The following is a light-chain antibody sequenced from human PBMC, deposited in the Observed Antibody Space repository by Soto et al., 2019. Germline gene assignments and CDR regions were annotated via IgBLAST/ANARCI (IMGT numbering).Light chain of an antibody. CDR3: QQTYDSPFT. CDR2: SAS. Sequence: DIPMTQSPASLSASVGDTVAITCRASQSISGYLNWYLQKPGKAPKQLIYSASTLQSGVPSRFTGSGSETVFTITISSVQPEDFATYYCQQTYDSPFTFGPGTKVD. J-gene: IGKJ3*01. V-gene: IGKV1-39*01. CDR1: QSISGY.